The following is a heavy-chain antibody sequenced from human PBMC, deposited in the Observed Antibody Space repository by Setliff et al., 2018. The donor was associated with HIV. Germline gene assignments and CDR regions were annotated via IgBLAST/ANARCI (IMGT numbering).Heavy chain of an antibody. V-gene: IGHV3-30*02. D-gene: IGHD2-15*01. CDR3: AKCGGVTCYSASWYFDY. J-gene: IGHJ4*02. Sequence: PGGSLRLSCAAPGVTFSTYGMQWVRQAPGKGLGWVAFIRYDGSNQYYADSVKGRFTISRDNSKNTLYLQMNSLRAVDTAVYYCAKCGGVTCYSASWYFDYWGQGPLVTVSS. CDR1: GVTFSTYG. CDR2: IRYDGSNQ.